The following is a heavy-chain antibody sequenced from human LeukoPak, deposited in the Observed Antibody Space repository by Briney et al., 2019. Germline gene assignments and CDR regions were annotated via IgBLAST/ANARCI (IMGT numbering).Heavy chain of an antibody. J-gene: IGHJ6*03. V-gene: IGHV3-23*01. CDR2: ISASGGST. CDR3: AKDTYYYYYMDV. Sequence: PGGSLRLSCAASGFTLSSYAMSWVRQAPGKGLEWVSSISASGGSTNYADSVKGRFTISRDNSKNTLYLQMNSLRAEDTAVYYCAKDTYYYYYMDVWGKGTTVTVSS. CDR1: GFTLSSYA.